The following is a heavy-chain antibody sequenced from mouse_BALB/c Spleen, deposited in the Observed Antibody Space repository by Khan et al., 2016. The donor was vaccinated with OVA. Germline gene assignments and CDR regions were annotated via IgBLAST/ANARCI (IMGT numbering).Heavy chain of an antibody. CDR1: DFNIKDTY. J-gene: IGHJ3*01. CDR2: IDPANGNT. Sequence: VQLQQSGAELVKPGASVKLSCTASDFNIKDTYVHWVKQRPEQGLEWIGRIDPANGNTKYDPKFQGKATITADTSSNTAYVQLSSQTSGDTAVYYCAGGNGAYWGQGTLVTVSA. V-gene: IGHV14-3*02. CDR3: AGGNGAY.